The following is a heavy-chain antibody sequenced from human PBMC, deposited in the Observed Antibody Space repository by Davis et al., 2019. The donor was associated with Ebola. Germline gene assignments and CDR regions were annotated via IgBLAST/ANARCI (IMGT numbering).Heavy chain of an antibody. CDR3: AKLTIFGIAYGMDV. D-gene: IGHD3-3*01. J-gene: IGHJ6*02. Sequence: GSLRPSCAASGFTFSSYAMSWVRQAPGKGLEWVSAISGSGGSTYYADSVKGRFTISRDNSKNTLYLQMNSLRAEHTAVYYCAKLTIFGIAYGMDVWGQGTTVTVSS. V-gene: IGHV3-23*01. CDR1: GFTFSSYA. CDR2: ISGSGGST.